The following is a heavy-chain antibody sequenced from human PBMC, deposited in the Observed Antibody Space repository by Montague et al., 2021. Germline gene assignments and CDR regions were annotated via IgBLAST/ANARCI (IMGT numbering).Heavy chain of an antibody. CDR1: GFIFSDCE. CDR2: ISETGGTR. V-gene: IGHV3-48*03. CDR3: ARDPAATSTGLED. D-gene: IGHD2-15*01. Sequence: SLSLSGSGFIFSDCEMNWVRQAPGKGLEWVAFISETGGTRFYADSVKGRFTISRDDAKNSLYLQMTSLRVDDTAVYYCARDPAATSTGLEDWGQGTLVTVSS. J-gene: IGHJ4*02.